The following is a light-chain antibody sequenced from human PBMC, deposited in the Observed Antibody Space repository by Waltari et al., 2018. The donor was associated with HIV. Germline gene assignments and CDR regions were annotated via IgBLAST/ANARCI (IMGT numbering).Light chain of an antibody. CDR2: WAS. CDR1: QSVTYTSNKKSF. V-gene: IGKV4-1*01. CDR3: QQYYSTPKT. Sequence: IVLTPSPDSLALSLGERATINCKSSQSVTYTSNKKSFLAWYQQKPGQAPKLLFYWASTRESGVPDRFSGNGSGTDFTLTIDSLQTEDVALYYCQQYYSTPKTFGLGTKVEI. J-gene: IGKJ1*01.